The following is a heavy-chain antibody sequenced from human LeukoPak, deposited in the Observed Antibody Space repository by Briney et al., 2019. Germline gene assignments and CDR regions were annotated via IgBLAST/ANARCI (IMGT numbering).Heavy chain of an antibody. CDR2: IHSSGST. CDR3: ARGIATITQDSFDV. CDR1: GGSISNYY. V-gene: IGHV4-4*07. J-gene: IGHJ3*01. Sequence: SETLSLTCTVSGGSISNYYWSWLRQSAGKGLEWIGRIHSSGSTNFNPSLRSRVTMSADTSKHQFSPWLTSMTAADTALYYCARGIATITQDSFDVWGLGTMVTVSS. D-gene: IGHD1-26*01.